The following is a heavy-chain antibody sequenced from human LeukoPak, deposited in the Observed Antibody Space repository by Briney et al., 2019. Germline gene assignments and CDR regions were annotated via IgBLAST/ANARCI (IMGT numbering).Heavy chain of an antibody. V-gene: IGHV3-30*18. J-gene: IGHJ4*02. Sequence: GGSLRLSCAASGFTFSSYGMHWVRQAPGKGLEWVAVISYDGSNKYYADSVKGRFTISRDNSKNTLYLQMNSLRAEDTAVYYCAKVTSIAAAGIGFFDYWGQGTLVTVSS. D-gene: IGHD6-13*01. CDR1: GFTFSSYG. CDR3: AKVTSIAAAGIGFFDY. CDR2: ISYDGSNK.